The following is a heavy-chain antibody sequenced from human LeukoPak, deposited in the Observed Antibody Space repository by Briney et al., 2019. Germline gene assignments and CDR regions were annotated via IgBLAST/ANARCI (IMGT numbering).Heavy chain of an antibody. CDR3: ARLYYQLLPYFDY. J-gene: IGHJ4*02. Sequence: PGGSLRLSCAASGFRFNDYYMSWVRQAPGKGLDGIGYISSSHSTIYYADSMKGRFTISRDNAENTLYLQMINLRAEDTAVYYCARLYYQLLPYFDYWGQGTLVTVAS. CDR2: ISSSHSTI. D-gene: IGHD3-10*01. V-gene: IGHV3-11*04. CDR1: GFRFNDYY.